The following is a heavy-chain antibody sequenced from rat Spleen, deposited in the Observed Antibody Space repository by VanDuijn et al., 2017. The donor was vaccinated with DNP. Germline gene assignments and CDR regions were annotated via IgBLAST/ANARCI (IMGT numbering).Heavy chain of an antibody. J-gene: IGHJ2*01. CDR1: GFTFSTFP. D-gene: IGHD1-4*01. CDR2: ISYDGSST. V-gene: IGHV5-22*01. CDR3: ARQGPGITTRYFDY. Sequence: EVQLVESGADLVQPGRSMKLPCTASGFTFSTFPLAWVRQAPTKGLEWVALISYDGSSTYYRDSVKGRFTISRDNAKDTQYLQMDSLRSEDTATYYCARQGPGITTRYFDYWGQGVMVTVSS.